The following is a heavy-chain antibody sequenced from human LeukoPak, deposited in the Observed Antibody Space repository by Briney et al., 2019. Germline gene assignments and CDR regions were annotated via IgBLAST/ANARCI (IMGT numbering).Heavy chain of an antibody. CDR2: IRSKAYGGTT. CDR3: TRPILQYFDWLSPNY. CDR1: GFTFGDYA. Sequence: GGSLRLSCSTSGFTFGDYAMNWFRQAPGKGLEWVGFIRSKAYGGTTQYAASVKDRFTISRDDSQSIAYLQMNSLKTEDTAVYYCTRPILQYFDWLSPNYWGQGTLVTVSS. D-gene: IGHD3-9*01. J-gene: IGHJ4*02. V-gene: IGHV3-49*03.